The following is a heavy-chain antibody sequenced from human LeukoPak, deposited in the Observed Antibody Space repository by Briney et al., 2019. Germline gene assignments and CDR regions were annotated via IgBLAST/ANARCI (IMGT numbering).Heavy chain of an antibody. CDR1: GAPFTTNG. CDR3: AREANFGGNLNWFDP. J-gene: IGHJ5*02. Sequence: ASVRLSCTASGAPFTTNGYTWVRQAPGHGLEWMGGILPMFDSRSFAQKFQRRVTLTSDESGSTVYMELRNLTSEDTAIYYCAREANFGGNLNWFDPWGQGTLVTVSS. D-gene: IGHD4-23*01. CDR2: ILPMFDSR. V-gene: IGHV1-69*01.